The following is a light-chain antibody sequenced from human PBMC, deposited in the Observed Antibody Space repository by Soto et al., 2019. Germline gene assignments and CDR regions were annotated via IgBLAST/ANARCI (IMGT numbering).Light chain of an antibody. Sequence: QSALTQPASVSGSPGQSITISCTGTSRDVGGYHYVSWHQQHPGKAPKVIITEVSNRPSGVSNRFSGSKSGNTASLTISGLQAEDEADYYCSSYISSSTFVVFGGGTQLTVL. CDR3: SSYISSSTFVV. V-gene: IGLV2-14*01. J-gene: IGLJ2*01. CDR1: SRDVGGYHY. CDR2: EVS.